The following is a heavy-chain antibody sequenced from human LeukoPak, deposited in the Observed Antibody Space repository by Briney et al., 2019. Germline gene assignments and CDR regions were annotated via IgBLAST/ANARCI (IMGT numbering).Heavy chain of an antibody. CDR2: ITGSGGNA. CDR3: AKGQQLVPDRLDY. D-gene: IGHD6-13*01. V-gene: IGHV3-23*01. Sequence: GGSLRLSCAASAFTFRDYAMHWVRQAPGKGLEWVSGITGSGGNAYYADSVKGRFTISRDNLRNTLYLQMNSLRAEDTAVYYCAKGQQLVPDRLDYWGQGTLVTVSS. CDR1: AFTFRDYA. J-gene: IGHJ4*02.